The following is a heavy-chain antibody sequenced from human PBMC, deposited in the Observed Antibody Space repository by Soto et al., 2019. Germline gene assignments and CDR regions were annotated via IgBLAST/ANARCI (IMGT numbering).Heavy chain of an antibody. D-gene: IGHD2-2*02. Sequence: QVQLQESGPGLVKPSETLSLTCTVSGGSVSSGSYYWNWIRQPPGKGLEYIGYIYDSGSTNYNPSLKSRVTISVDTSKNQFSLKLSSVTAADTAIYSCVREGYCTSSSCYRGGDYWGQGTLVTVSS. J-gene: IGHJ4*02. CDR2: IYDSGST. V-gene: IGHV4-61*01. CDR3: VREGYCTSSSCYRGGDY. CDR1: GGSVSSGSYY.